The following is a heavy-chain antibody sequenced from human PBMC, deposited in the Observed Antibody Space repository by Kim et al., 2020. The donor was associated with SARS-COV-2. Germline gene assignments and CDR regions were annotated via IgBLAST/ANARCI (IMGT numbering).Heavy chain of an antibody. CDR3: ARLIRAPRGSRPLDY. Sequence: SETLSLTCTVSGGSISDRSYYWGWIRQPPGKGLEWIGTTYYSGSTYYNPSLKSRVTIWADTSKNHVFLTLRSVTATDSPAYYCARLIRAPRGSRPLDYWG. J-gene: IGHJ4*01. CDR2: TYYSGST. D-gene: IGHD2-15*01. V-gene: IGHV4-39*02. CDR1: GGSISDRSYY.